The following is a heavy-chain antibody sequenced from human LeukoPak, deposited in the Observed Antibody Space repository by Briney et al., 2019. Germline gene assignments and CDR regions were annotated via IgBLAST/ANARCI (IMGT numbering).Heavy chain of an antibody. J-gene: IGHJ5*02. CDR1: GGSFSGYY. CDR2: INHSGST. CDR3: ARGVPGWPDLNRFDP. D-gene: IGHD1-1*01. V-gene: IGHV4-34*01. Sequence: PSETLSLTCAVYGGSFSGYYWSWIRQPPGKGLEWIGEINHSGSTNYNPSLKSRVTISVDTSKNQFSLKLSSVTAADTAVYYCARGVPGWPDLNRFDPWGQGTLVTVSS.